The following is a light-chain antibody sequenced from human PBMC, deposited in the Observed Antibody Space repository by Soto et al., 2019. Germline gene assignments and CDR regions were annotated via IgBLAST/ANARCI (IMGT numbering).Light chain of an antibody. CDR3: ISLTSSPSYV. CDR1: SSDIGAYNY. Sequence: QSVLTQPASVSGSPGQSITISCAGTSSDIGAYNYVSWYQQHPGKAPKLMIYDVSNRPSGISNRFSGSKSGNTASLTISGLQVEDEADYYCISLTSSPSYVFGTGTKVTVL. V-gene: IGLV2-14*03. J-gene: IGLJ1*01. CDR2: DVS.